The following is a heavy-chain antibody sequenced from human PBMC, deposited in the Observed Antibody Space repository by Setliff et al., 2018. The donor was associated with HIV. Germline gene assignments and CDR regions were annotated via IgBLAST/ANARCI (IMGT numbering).Heavy chain of an antibody. CDR1: GYFFTAYY. CDR2: INPNSGDT. Sequence: ASVKVSCKASGYFFTAYYMHWVRQAPGQGLEWMAWINPNSGDTAYAQNFQGRVTMTRDTSISTAYMELNRLTSDDTAVYFCARGQYSSSSGAFDYWGQGSLVTVSS. V-gene: IGHV1-2*02. CDR3: ARGQYSSSSGAFDY. J-gene: IGHJ4*02. D-gene: IGHD6-6*01.